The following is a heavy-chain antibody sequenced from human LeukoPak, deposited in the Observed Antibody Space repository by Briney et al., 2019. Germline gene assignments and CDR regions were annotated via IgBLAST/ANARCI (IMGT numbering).Heavy chain of an antibody. CDR1: GFTFSSYS. CDR2: ISSSSSYI. CDR3: ARLLGYCSGGSCXSXXXXYYGMDV. Sequence: GGSLRLSCAASGFTFSSYSMTWVRQAPGKGLEWVSSISSSSSYIYYADSVKGRFTISRDNAKNSLYLQMNSLRAEDTAVYYCARLLGYCSGGSCXSXXXXYYGMDVWGQGTTVTV. D-gene: IGHD2-15*01. J-gene: IGHJ6*02. V-gene: IGHV3-21*01.